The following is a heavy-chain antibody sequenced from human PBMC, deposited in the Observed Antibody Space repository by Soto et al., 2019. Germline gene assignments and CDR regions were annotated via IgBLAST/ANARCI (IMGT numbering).Heavy chain of an antibody. D-gene: IGHD2-15*01. CDR1: GFTFNTYG. V-gene: IGHV3-33*08. CDR3: ARADCTGAYCYSWPFNYGVDV. J-gene: IGHJ6*02. Sequence: QVQLVESGGGVVQPGGSLRLSCTTSGFTFNTYGMHWVRQAPGKGLEWAAIIWYDGSNKYYADSVKGLFTISRDNSRNTLYLQMNSLRAEDTALYYCARADCTGAYCYSWPFNYGVDVWGQGTTVTVSS. CDR2: IWYDGSNK.